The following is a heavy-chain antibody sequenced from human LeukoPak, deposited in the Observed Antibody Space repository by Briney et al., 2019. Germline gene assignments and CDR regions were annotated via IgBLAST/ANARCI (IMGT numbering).Heavy chain of an antibody. D-gene: IGHD1-7*01. CDR3: AKGGNSAPLDY. CDR1: GFTFSNSA. V-gene: IGHV3-23*01. Sequence: PGGSLRLSCAASGFTFSNSAMTWVRQAPGKGLEWVSAISAGGGDTIYTDSVKDRFTISRDNSKNTLYLQMNSLRAEDTAVYYCAKGGNSAPLDYWGQGTLVTVSS. CDR2: ISAGGGDT. J-gene: IGHJ4*02.